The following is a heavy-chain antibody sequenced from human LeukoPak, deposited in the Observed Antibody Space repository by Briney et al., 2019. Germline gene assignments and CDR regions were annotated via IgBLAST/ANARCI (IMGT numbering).Heavy chain of an antibody. V-gene: IGHV4-59*01. CDR3: ARGNGWYFY. CDR2: THYSGST. Sequence: SETLSLTCTVSGSSMSSYYWSWIRQPPGKGLEWIGYTHYSGSTNYNPSLKSRVTISVDTSKNQFSLKLSSVTAADTAIYYCARGNGWYFYWGQGALVTVSS. D-gene: IGHD6-19*01. J-gene: IGHJ4*02. CDR1: GSSMSSYY.